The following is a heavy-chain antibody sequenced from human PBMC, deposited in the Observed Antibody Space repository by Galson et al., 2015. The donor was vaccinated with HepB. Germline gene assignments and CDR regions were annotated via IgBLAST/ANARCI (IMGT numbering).Heavy chain of an antibody. J-gene: IGHJ4*02. CDR2: ISYDGSNK. D-gene: IGHD3-22*01. CDR3: VTARYDSSGYLDD. V-gene: IGHV3-30*03. Sequence: SLRLSCAASGFTFSSYGMHWVRQAPGKGLEWVAVISYDGSNKYYADSVKGRFTISRDNSKNTLYLQMNSLRAEDTAVYYCVTARYDSSGYLDDWGQGTLVTVSS. CDR1: GFTFSSYG.